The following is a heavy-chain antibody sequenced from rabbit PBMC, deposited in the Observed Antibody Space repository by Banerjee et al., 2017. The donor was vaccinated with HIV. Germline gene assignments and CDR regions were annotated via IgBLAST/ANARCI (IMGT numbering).Heavy chain of an antibody. D-gene: IGHD4-1*01. V-gene: IGHV1S40*01. CDR2: IYAGSSGTT. J-gene: IGHJ4*01. CDR3: ARDLAGVIGWNFNF. Sequence: QSLEESGGDLVKPGASLTLTCKASGIEFSSYYWICWVRQAPGKGLEWIACIYAGSSGTTNYASWAKGRFTISKTSSTTVTLQMTSLTAADTATYFCARDLAGVIGWNFNFWGPGTLVTVS. CDR1: GIEFSSYYW.